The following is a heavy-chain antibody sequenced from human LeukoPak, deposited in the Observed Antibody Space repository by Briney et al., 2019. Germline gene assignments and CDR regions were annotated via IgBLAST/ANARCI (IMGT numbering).Heavy chain of an antibody. CDR1: GGSISSSSYY. Sequence: SETLSLTCTVSGGSISSSSYYWGWIRQPPGKGLEWIGSIYYSGSTYYNPSLKSRVTISVDTSKNRFSLKLSSVTAADTAVYYCARLYGDYYFDYWGQGTLVTVSS. CDR2: IYYSGST. D-gene: IGHD4-17*01. J-gene: IGHJ4*02. CDR3: ARLYGDYYFDY. V-gene: IGHV4-39*01.